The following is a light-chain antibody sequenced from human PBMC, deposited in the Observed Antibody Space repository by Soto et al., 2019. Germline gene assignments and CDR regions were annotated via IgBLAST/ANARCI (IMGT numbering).Light chain of an antibody. Sequence: DIQMTQSPSSLSASVGDRVTITCRASQSIRTFLNWFQQKPGKAPYLLIHATSSLQSGVPSRFSGSGSGTDFILIISSLQPEDFATYYCQQSDSAPFTFGPGTKVDI. CDR2: ATS. V-gene: IGKV1-39*01. J-gene: IGKJ3*01. CDR1: QSIRTF. CDR3: QQSDSAPFT.